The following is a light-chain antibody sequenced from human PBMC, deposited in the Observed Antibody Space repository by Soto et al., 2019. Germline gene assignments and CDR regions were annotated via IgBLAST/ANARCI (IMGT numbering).Light chain of an antibody. CDR1: SSNIGGNS. Sequence: QSVLTQPPSVSAAPGQKVTISCSGSSSNIGGNSVSWYQQLPGTAPKLLIYDDNKRPSGIPDRFSGSKSGTSATLGITGFHTGDEADYYCGSWDSSLSAYVFGTGSKVTGL. V-gene: IGLV1-51*01. J-gene: IGLJ1*01. CDR3: GSWDSSLSAYV. CDR2: DDN.